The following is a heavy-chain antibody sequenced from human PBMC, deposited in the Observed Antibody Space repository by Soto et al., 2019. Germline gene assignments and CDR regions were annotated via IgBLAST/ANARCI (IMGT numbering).Heavy chain of an antibody. CDR1: GGTFSSYT. CDR2: IIPILGIA. V-gene: IGHV1-69*08. D-gene: IGHD3-9*01. Sequence: QVQLVQSGAEVKKPGSSVKVSCKASGGTFSSYTISWVRQAPGQGLEWMGRIIPILGIANYAQKFQGRVTITXXKXTXXAYMELSSLRSEDTAVYYCARDRYDILTDNYGMDVWGQGTTVTVSS. J-gene: IGHJ6*02. CDR3: ARDRYDILTDNYGMDV.